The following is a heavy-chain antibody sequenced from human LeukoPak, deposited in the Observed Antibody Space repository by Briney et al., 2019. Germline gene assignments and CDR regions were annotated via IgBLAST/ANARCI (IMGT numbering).Heavy chain of an antibody. CDR1: GGSISSSSYY. CDR2: IYYSGST. J-gene: IGHJ4*02. CDR3: ARDIVVVAASLYYFDS. Sequence: SETLSLTCTVPGGSISSSSYYWGWIRQPPEKGLEWIGSIYYSGSTYYNPSLKSRVTISVDMSKNQFSLKLTSVTAADTAVYYCARDIVVVAASLYYFDSWGQGTLVTVSS. D-gene: IGHD2-15*01. V-gene: IGHV4-39*07.